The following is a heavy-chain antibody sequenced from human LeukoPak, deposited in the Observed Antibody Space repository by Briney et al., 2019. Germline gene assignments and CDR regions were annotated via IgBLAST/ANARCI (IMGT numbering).Heavy chain of an antibody. CDR3: AREPDNYYDSSGYYRTYAFDI. V-gene: IGHV1-3*01. CDR2: INAGNGDT. D-gene: IGHD3-22*01. J-gene: IGHJ3*02. CDR1: GYTFTSYT. Sequence: ASVKVSCKTSGYTFTSYTIHWVRQAPGQRLEWMGWINAGNGDTKYSQKFQGRVTITRDTSASTAYMELRSLRSEDTAVYYCAREPDNYYDSSGYYRTYAFDIWGQGTVVTVSS.